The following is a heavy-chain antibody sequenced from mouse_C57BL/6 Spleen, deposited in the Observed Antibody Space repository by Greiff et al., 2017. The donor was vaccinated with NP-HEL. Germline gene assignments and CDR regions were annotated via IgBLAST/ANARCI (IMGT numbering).Heavy chain of an antibody. CDR1: GYTFTSYW. CDR3: ARHDVDWYFDV. CDR2: IDPSDSYT. D-gene: IGHD2-12*01. V-gene: IGHV1-59*01. Sequence: QVQLQQPGAELVRPGTSVKLSCKASGYTFTSYWMHWVKQRPGQGLEWIGVIDPSDSYTNYNQKFKGKATLTVDTSSSTAYMQLSSLTSEDSAVYYCARHDVDWYFDVWGTGTTVTVSS. J-gene: IGHJ1*03.